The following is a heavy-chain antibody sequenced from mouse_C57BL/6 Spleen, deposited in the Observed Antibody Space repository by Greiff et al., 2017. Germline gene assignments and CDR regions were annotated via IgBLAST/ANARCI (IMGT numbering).Heavy chain of an antibody. CDR1: GFNIKDDY. CDR3: TTRGYYGSSGFAY. D-gene: IGHD1-1*01. V-gene: IGHV14-4*01. J-gene: IGHJ3*01. Sequence: EVQLQQSGAELVRPGASVKLSCTASGFNIKDDYMHWVKQMPEQGLEWFGWIDSENGDTEYASKFQGQATITAVTSANTAYLQLSSLTSVDTAVYYWTTRGYYGSSGFAYWGQGTLVTVSA. CDR2: IDSENGDT.